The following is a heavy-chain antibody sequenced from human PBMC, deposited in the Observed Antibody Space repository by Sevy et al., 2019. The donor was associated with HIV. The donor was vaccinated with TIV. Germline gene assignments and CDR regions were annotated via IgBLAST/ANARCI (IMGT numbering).Heavy chain of an antibody. J-gene: IGHJ4*02. CDR1: GFTFSGYA. D-gene: IGHD3-22*01. CDR3: AKGDFYYDSSGYDLFDY. CDR2: ISGSGDNS. Sequence: GGSLRLSCAASGFTFSGYAMSWVRQAPGKGLEWVSGISGSGDNSYYADSVKGRFTISRDNSKNTQYLQMNILRAEDTAVYYCAKGDFYYDSSGYDLFDYWGQGTLVTVSS. V-gene: IGHV3-23*01.